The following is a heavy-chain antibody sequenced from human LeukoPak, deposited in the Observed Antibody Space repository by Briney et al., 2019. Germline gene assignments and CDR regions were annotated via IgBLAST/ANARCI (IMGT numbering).Heavy chain of an antibody. D-gene: IGHD5-12*01. CDR2: INSDGSST. J-gene: IGHJ4*02. Sequence: GGSLRLSCAASGFSFSSYWMHWVRQAPGKGLVWVSRINSDGSSTSYADSVKGRFTISRDNAKNTLYLQMNSLRAEDTAVYHCARGFGYDNIVTYWGQGTLVTVSS. V-gene: IGHV3-74*01. CDR1: GFSFSSYW. CDR3: ARGFGYDNIVTY.